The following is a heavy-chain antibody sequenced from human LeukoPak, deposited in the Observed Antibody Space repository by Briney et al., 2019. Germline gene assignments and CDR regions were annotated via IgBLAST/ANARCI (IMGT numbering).Heavy chain of an antibody. V-gene: IGHV3-7*01. CDR2: IKQDGSEK. CDR3: ARDQDFWSGYYYY. Sequence: GGSLRLSCAASGFTFSSYWMSWVRQAPGKGLEWVANIKQDGSEKYYVDSVKGRFTISRDNAKNSLYLQMNSLRAEDTAVYYCARDQDFWSGYYYYWGQGTLVTVSS. D-gene: IGHD3-3*01. J-gene: IGHJ4*02. CDR1: GFTFSSYW.